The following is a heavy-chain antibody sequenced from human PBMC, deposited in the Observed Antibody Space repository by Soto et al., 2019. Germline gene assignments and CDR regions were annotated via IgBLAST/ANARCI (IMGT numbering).Heavy chain of an antibody. CDR3: ASMYYYDSSGYYYVDAFDI. D-gene: IGHD3-22*01. V-gene: IGHV5-51*01. CDR2: IYPGDSDT. J-gene: IGHJ3*02. Sequence: HGESLKISCKGSGYSFTSYWIGWVRQMPGKGLEWMGIIYPGDSDTRYSPSFQGQVTISADKSISTAYLQWSSLKASDTAMYYCASMYYYDSSGYYYVDAFDIWGQGTMVTVSS. CDR1: GYSFTSYW.